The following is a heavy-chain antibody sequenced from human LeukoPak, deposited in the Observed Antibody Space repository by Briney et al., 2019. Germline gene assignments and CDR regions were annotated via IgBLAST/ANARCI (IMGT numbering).Heavy chain of an antibody. V-gene: IGHV1-8*03. CDR2: MNPNSGNT. CDR3: ARDQDCSSTSCYPYYYYYMDV. D-gene: IGHD2-2*01. CDR1: GYTFTSYD. J-gene: IGHJ6*03. Sequence: ASVKVSCKASGYTFTSYDINWVRQATGQGLEWMGWMNPNSGNTGYAQKFQGRVTITRNTSISTAYMELSSLRSEDTAVYYCARDQDCSSTSCYPYYYYYMDVWGKGTTVTVSS.